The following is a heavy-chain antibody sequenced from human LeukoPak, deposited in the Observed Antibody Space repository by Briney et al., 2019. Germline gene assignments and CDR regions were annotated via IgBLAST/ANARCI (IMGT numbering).Heavy chain of an antibody. CDR1: GGTFSSYA. D-gene: IGHD6-25*01. Sequence: SVKVSCKASGGTFSSYAISWVRQAPGQGLEWMGGIIPIFGTANYAQKFQGRVTITADESTSTAYMELSSLRSEDTAVYYCARGKAGSGFFDYWGQGTLVTVSS. CDR2: IIPIFGTA. V-gene: IGHV1-69*13. J-gene: IGHJ4*02. CDR3: ARGKAGSGFFDY.